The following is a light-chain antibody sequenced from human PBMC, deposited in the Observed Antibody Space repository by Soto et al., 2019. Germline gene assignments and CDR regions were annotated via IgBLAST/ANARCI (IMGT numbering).Light chain of an antibody. CDR3: SSSTSSSTRP. J-gene: IGLJ1*01. CDR2: EVS. CDR1: SSDVGGYNY. V-gene: IGLV2-14*01. Sequence: QSVLTQPASVSGSPGQSITISCTGTSSDVGGYNYVSWYQQHPGKAPKLMIYEVSYRPSGVSNRFSGSKSGNTASLTISGLQAEDQADYYCSSSTSSSTRPFGTGTKVTVL.